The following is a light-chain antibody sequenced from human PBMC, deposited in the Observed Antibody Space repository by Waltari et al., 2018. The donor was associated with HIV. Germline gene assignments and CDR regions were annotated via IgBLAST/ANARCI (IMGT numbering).Light chain of an antibody. J-gene: IGKJ2*01. CDR3: QQYDNLPMYT. CDR1: QDISNF. CDR2: DAS. Sequence: DIQMTQSPSSLSASVGDRVTITCQASQDISNFLNWYQQKPGKAPKLLIYDASNLETGVPSRFSGSGSGTVFTFTISSLQPEDIATYYCQQYDNLPMYTFGQGTKLEI. V-gene: IGKV1-33*01.